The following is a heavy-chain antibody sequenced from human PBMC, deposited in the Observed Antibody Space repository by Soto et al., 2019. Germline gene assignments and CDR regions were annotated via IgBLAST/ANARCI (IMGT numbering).Heavy chain of an antibody. V-gene: IGHV3-15*07. CDR1: GFRFNDAW. J-gene: IGHJ4*02. CDR2: IKSKSYGGTT. Sequence: TGGSLRLSCAGSGFRFNDAWMNWVRQAPGKGLEWVGRIKSKSYGGTTDYAAPVKGAFTISRDDSKNTMFLEMNSLKTEDTAVYYCATSGRNWDYFDYWGQGTVVTVSS. CDR3: ATSGRNWDYFDY. D-gene: IGHD1-1*01.